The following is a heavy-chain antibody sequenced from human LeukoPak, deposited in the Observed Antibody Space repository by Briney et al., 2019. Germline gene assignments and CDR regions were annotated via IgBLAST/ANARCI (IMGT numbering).Heavy chain of an antibody. CDR3: ARDLSSTPNWELDY. J-gene: IGHJ4*02. CDR2: INPNSGDT. Sequence: ASVKVSCKASGYTFTGYFMHWVRQAPGQGLEWMGRINPNSGDTNYAQNFQGGVTMTRDTSISTAYMELSRLGSDDTAVYYCARDLSSTPNWELDYWGQGTLVTVSS. D-gene: IGHD7-27*01. V-gene: IGHV1-2*06. CDR1: GYTFTGYF.